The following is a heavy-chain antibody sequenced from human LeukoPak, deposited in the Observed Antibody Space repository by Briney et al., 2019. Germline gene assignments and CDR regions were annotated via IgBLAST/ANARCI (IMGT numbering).Heavy chain of an antibody. CDR3: ARDVSLGYCSSTSCFTTAWDV. D-gene: IGHD2-2*01. J-gene: IGHJ6*04. V-gene: IGHV3-7*03. CDR2: IKQDGSEK. Sequence: GGSLRLSCAASGFTFSRYWMSWVRQAPGKGLEWVANIKQDGSEKYYVDSVKGRFTISRDNAKNSLYLQMNSLRAEDTAVYYCARDVSLGYCSSTSCFTTAWDVWGKGTTVTVSS. CDR1: GFTFSRYW.